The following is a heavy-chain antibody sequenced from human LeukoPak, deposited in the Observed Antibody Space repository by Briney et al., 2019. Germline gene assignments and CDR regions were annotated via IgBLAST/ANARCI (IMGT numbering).Heavy chain of an antibody. J-gene: IGHJ4*02. Sequence: ASVKVSCKTSGYIFAHNGISWVRQAPGQGPEWMGWISCYNGDTMYAQNVQGRVTLSTDTSTNTAYIELRSLSSDDTAMYYCARDPSNSAGYHAHFDSWGQGTLVTVSS. CDR1: GYIFAHNG. CDR2: ISCYNGDT. V-gene: IGHV1-18*01. CDR3: ARDPSNSAGYHAHFDS. D-gene: IGHD5-12*01.